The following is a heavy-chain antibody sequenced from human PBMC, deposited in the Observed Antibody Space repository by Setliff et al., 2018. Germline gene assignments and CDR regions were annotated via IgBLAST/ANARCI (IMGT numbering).Heavy chain of an antibody. CDR1: GFTFSSYA. J-gene: IGHJ4*02. D-gene: IGHD2-15*01. CDR3: SRTCSGSGCYAGLES. V-gene: IGHV3-30*02. Sequence: PGGSLRLSCATSGFTFSSYAMHWVRQAPGKGLEWVAQVWFDGSNKYYADSVRGRCTISRDKSEKTLYLQMNSLRAEDTTVYYCSRTCSGSGCYAGLESWGQGTPVTVSS. CDR2: VWFDGSNK.